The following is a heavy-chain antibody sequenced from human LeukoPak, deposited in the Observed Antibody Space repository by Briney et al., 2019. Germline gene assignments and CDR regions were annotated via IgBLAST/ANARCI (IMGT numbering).Heavy chain of an antibody. CDR2: ISSSSSYI. D-gene: IGHD1-26*01. Sequence: PGGSLRLSCAASGFTFSSYRTNWVRQAPGKGLEWVSSISSSSSYIYYADSVKGRFTISRDNAKNSLYLQINSLRAEDTAVYYCARDLLGISGSYTDYWGQGTLVTVSS. V-gene: IGHV3-21*01. J-gene: IGHJ4*02. CDR1: GFTFSSYR. CDR3: ARDLLGISGSYTDY.